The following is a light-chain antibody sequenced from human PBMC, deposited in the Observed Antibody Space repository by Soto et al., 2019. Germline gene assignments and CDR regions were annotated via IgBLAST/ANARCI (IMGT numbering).Light chain of an antibody. CDR1: QSVSSN. J-gene: IGKJ5*01. CDR3: QQYNDWLPMT. CDR2: GAS. Sequence: EIVMTQSPATLSVSPGERATLSCRASQSVSSNLAWYQQKPGQAPRLLIYGASTRTTGTPARFSGSGSGTEFTLTISSLQSEDFAVYYCQQYNDWLPMTFGQGTRLEIK. V-gene: IGKV3-15*01.